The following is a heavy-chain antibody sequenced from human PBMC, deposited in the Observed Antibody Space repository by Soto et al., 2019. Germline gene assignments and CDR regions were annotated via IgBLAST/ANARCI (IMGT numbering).Heavy chain of an antibody. CDR1: GYTFTSYG. CDR3: ARDPPLAYCGGDCYPSFDY. D-gene: IGHD2-21*02. Sequence: QVQLVQSGAEVKKPGASVKVSCKASGYTFTSYGISWVRQAPGQGLEWMGWISAYNGNTNYAQKLQGRVTITTDTSTSTAYMELRSLRSDDTAVYYCARDPPLAYCGGDCYPSFDYWGQGTLVTVSS. V-gene: IGHV1-18*01. J-gene: IGHJ4*02. CDR2: ISAYNGNT.